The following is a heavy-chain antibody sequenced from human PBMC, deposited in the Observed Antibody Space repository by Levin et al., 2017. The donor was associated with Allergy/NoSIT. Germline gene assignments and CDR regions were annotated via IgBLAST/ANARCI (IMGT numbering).Heavy chain of an antibody. CDR2: ISYDGSNK. V-gene: IGHV3-30-3*01. D-gene: IGHD5-18*01. CDR1: GFTFSSYA. CDR3: ARVRWIQLWDNIDY. Sequence: SCAASGFTFSSYAMHWVRQAPGKGLEWVAVISYDGSNKYYADSVKGRFTISRDNSKNTLYLQMNSLRAEDTAVYYCARVRWIQLWDNIDYWGQGTLVTVSS. J-gene: IGHJ4*02.